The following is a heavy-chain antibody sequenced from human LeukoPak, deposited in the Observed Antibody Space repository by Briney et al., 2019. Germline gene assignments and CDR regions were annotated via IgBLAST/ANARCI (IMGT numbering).Heavy chain of an antibody. CDR1: GFTLSSYG. V-gene: IGHV3-30*18. J-gene: IGHJ5*02. CDR2: ISYDGSNK. D-gene: IGHD3-16*02. CDR3: AKEYVWGSYRYRVPWFDP. Sequence: GGSLRLSCAASGFTLSSYGMHWVRQAPGKGLEWVAVISYDGSNKYYGDSVKGRFTISRDNSKNTLYLQMNSLRAEDTAVYYCAKEYVWGSYRYRVPWFDPWGQGTLVTVSS.